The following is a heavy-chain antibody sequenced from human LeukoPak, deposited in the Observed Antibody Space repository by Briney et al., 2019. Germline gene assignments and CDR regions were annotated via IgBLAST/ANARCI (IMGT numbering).Heavy chain of an antibody. J-gene: IGHJ5*02. CDR1: GGSISSGDYN. D-gene: IGHD3-16*01. CDR3: ARAKLGGFDP. Sequence: PSQTLSLTCTVSGGSISSGDYNWSWNRPPPGKGLDGSGYIYYSGSTYYTPSLKRRVTISVDTSKNQFSLKLSSVTAAETAVYYCARAKLGGFDPWGQGTLVTVSS. CDR2: IYYSGST. V-gene: IGHV4-30-4*08.